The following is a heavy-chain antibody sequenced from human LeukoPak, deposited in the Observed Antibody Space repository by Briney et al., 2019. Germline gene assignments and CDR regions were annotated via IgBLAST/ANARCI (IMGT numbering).Heavy chain of an antibody. D-gene: IGHD4-23*01. CDR3: ARENGGNGAFDI. CDR1: GGTFSSYA. Sequence: SVKVSCKASGGTFSSYAISWVRQAPGQGLEWMGGIIPIFGTANYAQKFQGRVTITADESTSTAYMELSSLRSEDTAVYYCARENGGNGAFDIWGQGTMVTVSS. J-gene: IGHJ3*02. CDR2: IIPIFGTA. V-gene: IGHV1-69*13.